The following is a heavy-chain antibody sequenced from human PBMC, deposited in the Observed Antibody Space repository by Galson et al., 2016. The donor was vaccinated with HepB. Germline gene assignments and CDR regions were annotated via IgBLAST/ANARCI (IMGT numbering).Heavy chain of an antibody. J-gene: IGHJ4*02. CDR2: LKEDGRDK. CDR3: ATGRGSY. CDR1: GFTFSTSW. D-gene: IGHD1-26*01. Sequence: SLRLSCAASGFTFSTSWMSWVRQPPGRGLEWVATLKEDGRDKYYVGSVKGRFTISRDNAEKSLYLQMNNLRAEDTALYFCATGRGSYWGQGTLVTVSS. V-gene: IGHV3-7*03.